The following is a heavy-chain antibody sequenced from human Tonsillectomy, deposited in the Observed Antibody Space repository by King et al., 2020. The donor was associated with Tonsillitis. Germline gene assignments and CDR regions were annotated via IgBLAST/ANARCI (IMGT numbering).Heavy chain of an antibody. CDR1: GFTFRSYG. J-gene: IGHJ4*02. D-gene: IGHD3-22*01. V-gene: IGHV3-33*01. Sequence: VQLVESGGGVVQPGRSLRLSCAASGFTFRSYGTHWVRQAPGKGLEWVAVIWYDGSEKYYADSVKGRFTISRDNSKNTMYLQMNSLRAEDTAVYYCARDQESTGYYYDRSGYYPDYWGQGTLVTVSS. CDR3: ARDQESTGYYYDRSGYYPDY. CDR2: IWYDGSEK.